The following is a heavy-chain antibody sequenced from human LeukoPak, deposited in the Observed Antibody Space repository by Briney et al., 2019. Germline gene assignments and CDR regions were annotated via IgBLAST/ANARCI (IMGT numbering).Heavy chain of an antibody. Sequence: GGSLRLSCAASGFTFSSYAMSWVRQVPGKGLEWVSVISGSGDNTYCADSVKGRFTISRDNSKNMLYLQMNSLRAEDTAVYYCAKWKYSNSGIDDYWGQGTLVTVSS. CDR1: GFTFSSYA. CDR3: AKWKYSNSGIDDY. J-gene: IGHJ4*02. D-gene: IGHD6-6*01. V-gene: IGHV3-23*01. CDR2: ISGSGDNT.